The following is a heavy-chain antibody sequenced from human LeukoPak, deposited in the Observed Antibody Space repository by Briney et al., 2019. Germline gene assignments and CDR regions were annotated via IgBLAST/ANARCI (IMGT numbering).Heavy chain of an antibody. V-gene: IGHV4-30-2*01. Sequence: SETLSLTCTDSGGSLSSGVFCWGWVRQPGGRGMGWIGYIFQSGSPSYNPSLRSRVTISVDTSTNQFSLRLNSVTAADTAMYYCARDRAGLGLLDFWGQGTMVTVFS. CDR3: ARDRAGLGLLDF. D-gene: IGHD1-26*01. CDR1: GGSLSSGVFC. J-gene: IGHJ3*01. CDR2: IFQSGSP.